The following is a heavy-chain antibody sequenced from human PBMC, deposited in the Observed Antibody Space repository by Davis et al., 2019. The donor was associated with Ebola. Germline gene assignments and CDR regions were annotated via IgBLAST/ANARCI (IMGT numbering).Heavy chain of an antibody. V-gene: IGHV3-23*01. CDR2: ISGSGGST. D-gene: IGHD3-22*01. J-gene: IGHJ4*02. CDR1: GFTFSSYA. CDR3: AKVAGPYYDSSGGDY. Sequence: GESLKISCAASGFTFSSYAMSWVRQAPGQGLEWVSAISGSGGSTYYADSVKGRFTISRDNSKNTLYLQMNSLRAEDTAVYYCAKVAGPYYDSSGGDYWGQGTLVTVSS.